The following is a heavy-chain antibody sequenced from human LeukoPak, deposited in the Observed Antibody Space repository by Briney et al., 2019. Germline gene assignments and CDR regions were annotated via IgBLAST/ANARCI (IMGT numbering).Heavy chain of an antibody. Sequence: LRGGSLRLFCAVSGFTLSSYWMHWVRQAPGKGVVCVSCIDSDGCNTVYAVSVEGRFTLYRDNANNTQYLQMNSLRDEDAGVYYCARGLTLLGYCSSTSCLMNYWGQGTLVTVSS. J-gene: IGHJ4*02. CDR1: GFTLSSYW. V-gene: IGHV3-74*01. CDR2: IDSDGCNT. CDR3: ARGLTLLGYCSSTSCLMNY. D-gene: IGHD2-2*01.